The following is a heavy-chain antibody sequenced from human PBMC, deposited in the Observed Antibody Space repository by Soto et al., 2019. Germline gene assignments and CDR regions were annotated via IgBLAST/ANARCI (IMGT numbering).Heavy chain of an antibody. CDR1: GYTFTSYY. CDR3: ARTLSDGRPSDY. V-gene: IGHV1-46*01. J-gene: IGHJ4*02. CDR2: IKPTGGST. Sequence: QVQLVQSGAEVKKPGASVKVSCKASGYTFTSYYMNWVRQAPGQGLEWMGMIKPTGGSTSYAQKFQGRVTMTRDTSTSTVYMELSSLTSGDTAVYYCARTLSDGRPSDYWGQGTLVTVSS.